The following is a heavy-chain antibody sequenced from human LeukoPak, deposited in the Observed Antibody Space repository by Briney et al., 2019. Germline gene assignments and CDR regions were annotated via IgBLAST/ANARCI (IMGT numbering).Heavy chain of an antibody. Sequence: PSETLSLTCTVSGGSISSSSYYWGWIRQPPRKGLEWIGSIYYSGSTYYNPSLKSRVTISVDTSKNQFSLKLSSVTAADTAVYYCYSARYDAFDIWGQGTMVTVSS. CDR3: YSARYDAFDI. CDR1: GGSISSSSYY. CDR2: IYYSGST. J-gene: IGHJ3*02. V-gene: IGHV4-39*07. D-gene: IGHD2-15*01.